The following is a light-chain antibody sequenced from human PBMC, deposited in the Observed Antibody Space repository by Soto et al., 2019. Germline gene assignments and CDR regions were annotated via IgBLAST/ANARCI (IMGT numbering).Light chain of an antibody. CDR1: QSIRSW. CDR2: DAS. CDR3: QQYNTYSLWT. V-gene: IGKV1-5*01. Sequence: DIQMTQSPSTLSASVGDRVTITCRASQSIRSWLAWYQQKPGKAPQLLIYDASSLKSGVPSRFSGSGSGTEFTLTISSLQPEDFATYYCQQYNTYSLWTFGQGTKVDIK. J-gene: IGKJ1*01.